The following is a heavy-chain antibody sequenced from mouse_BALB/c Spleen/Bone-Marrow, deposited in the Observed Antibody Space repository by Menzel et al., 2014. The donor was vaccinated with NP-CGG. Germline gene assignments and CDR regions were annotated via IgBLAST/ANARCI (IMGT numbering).Heavy chain of an antibody. Sequence: DVMLVESGGGLVQPGGSRKLFCAASGFTFSSFGMHWVRQAPEKGPEWVAYISSGSSPIYYADTVKGRFTISRDNPKNTLFLQMTSLRSEDTAMYYCARKGAMITHYYAMDYWGQGTSVTVSS. D-gene: IGHD2-4*01. CDR2: ISSGSSPI. J-gene: IGHJ4*01. CDR1: GFTFSSFG. V-gene: IGHV5-17*02. CDR3: ARKGAMITHYYAMDY.